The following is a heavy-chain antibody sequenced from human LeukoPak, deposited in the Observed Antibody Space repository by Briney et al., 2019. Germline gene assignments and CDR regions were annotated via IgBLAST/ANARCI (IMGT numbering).Heavy chain of an antibody. CDR2: IWYDGSNN. CDR3: ARFDWNYAFDY. D-gene: IGHD1-7*01. CDR1: GFIFSSYG. V-gene: IGHV3-33*01. Sequence: PGGSLRLSCAASGFIFSSYGMHWVRQAPGKGLEWVAVIWYDGSNNYYADSVKGRSTISRDNSKNTLYLQMNSLRAEDTAVYYCARFDWNYAFDYWGQGTLVTVSS. J-gene: IGHJ4*02.